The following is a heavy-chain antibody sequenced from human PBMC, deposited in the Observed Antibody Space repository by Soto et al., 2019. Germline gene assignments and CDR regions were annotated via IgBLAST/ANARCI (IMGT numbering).Heavy chain of an antibody. Sequence: QVQLVESGGGVVQPGTSLRLSCVVSGFTLSNTGVHWVRQAPGKGLEWVAMISHDGFSQYYLDSVKGRFTISRDNSKNTVYLQMHSLRPKDTSVYYCAKDWGSSGWYNWFDSWGQGTLVTVSS. D-gene: IGHD6-19*01. CDR1: GFTLSNTG. V-gene: IGHV3-30*18. J-gene: IGHJ5*01. CDR3: AKDWGSSGWYNWFDS. CDR2: ISHDGFSQ.